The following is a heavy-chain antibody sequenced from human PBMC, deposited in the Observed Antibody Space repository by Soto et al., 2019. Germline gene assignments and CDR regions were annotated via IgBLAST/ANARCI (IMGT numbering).Heavy chain of an antibody. Sequence: SETLSLTCTVSGGSISSYYWSWIRQPPGKGLEWIGYIYYSGSTNYNPSLKSRVTISVDTSKNQFSLKLSSVTAADTAVYYCAREGGYSYGYKPDAFDIWGQGTMVTVSS. V-gene: IGHV4-59*01. D-gene: IGHD5-18*01. CDR2: IYYSGST. J-gene: IGHJ3*02. CDR1: GGSISSYY. CDR3: AREGGYSYGYKPDAFDI.